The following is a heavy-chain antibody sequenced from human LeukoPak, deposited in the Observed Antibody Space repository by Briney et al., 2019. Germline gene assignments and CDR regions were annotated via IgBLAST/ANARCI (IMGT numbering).Heavy chain of an antibody. J-gene: IGHJ5*02. D-gene: IGHD1-1*01. CDR2: INHSGSTT. Sequence: SETLSLTCAVSGGSFSGYYWSWIRQPPGKGLEWIGEINHSGSTTNYNPSLKSRVTISVDTSKNQFSLQLKSVTAADTAVYYCVSIQLRTSWFDPWGQGTLVTVSS. CDR1: GGSFSGYY. V-gene: IGHV4-34*01. CDR3: VSIQLRTSWFDP.